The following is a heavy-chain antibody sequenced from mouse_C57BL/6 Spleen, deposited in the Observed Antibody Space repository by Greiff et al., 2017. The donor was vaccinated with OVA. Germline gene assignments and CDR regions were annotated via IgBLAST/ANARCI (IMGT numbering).Heavy chain of an antibody. D-gene: IGHD1-1*01. CDR1: GYAFSSYW. CDR2: IYPGDGDT. V-gene: IGHV1-80*01. Sequence: VQLQQSGAELVKPGASVKISCKASGYAFSSYWMNWVKQRPGTGLEWIGQIYPGDGDTNYNGKFKGKATLTADKSSSTAYMQLSSLTSEDSAVYFCARGTTVVESPYYAMDYWGQGTSVTVSS. J-gene: IGHJ4*01. CDR3: ARGTTVVESPYYAMDY.